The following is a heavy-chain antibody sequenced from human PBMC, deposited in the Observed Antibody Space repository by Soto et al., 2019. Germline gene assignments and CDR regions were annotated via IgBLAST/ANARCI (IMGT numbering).Heavy chain of an antibody. D-gene: IGHD1-1*01. CDR1: GGTFSSYA. CDR2: IIPIFGTA. CDR3: AREADAVEYYYYGMYV. Sequence: ASVKVSCKASGGTFSSYAISWVRQAPGQGLEWMGGIIPIFGTANYAQKFQGRVTITADESTSTAYMELSSLRSEDTAVYYCAREADAVEYYYYGMYVWGQGTTVTVSS. J-gene: IGHJ6*02. V-gene: IGHV1-69*13.